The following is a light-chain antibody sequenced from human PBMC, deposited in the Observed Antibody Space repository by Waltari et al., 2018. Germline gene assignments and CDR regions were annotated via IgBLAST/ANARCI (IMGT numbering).Light chain of an antibody. Sequence: DIQMTQSPSPLSASVGDRVTISCRASQSITRWLAWDQQKPGEAPKSLIYKASTLESGVPSRFSGSGSGTEFTLTISSLQPDDFATYYCQQYKSPPWTFGQGTKVEIK. CDR2: KAS. CDR3: QQYKSPPWT. CDR1: QSITRW. V-gene: IGKV1-5*03. J-gene: IGKJ1*01.